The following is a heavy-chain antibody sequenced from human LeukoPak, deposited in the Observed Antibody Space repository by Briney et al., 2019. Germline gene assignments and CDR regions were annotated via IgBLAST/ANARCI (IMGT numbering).Heavy chain of an antibody. CDR1: GFTFDDYG. J-gene: IGHJ3*02. D-gene: IGHD7-27*01. V-gene: IGHV3-48*01. CDR2: ISTNTTTI. Sequence: HPGGSLRLSCAASGFTFDDYGMSWVRQAPGKGLEWVSYISTNTTTIYYADSVKGRFTISRDNAKNSLYLQMNSLRVEDTAVYYCVRVGTSFDIWGQGTMVTVSS. CDR3: VRVGTSFDI.